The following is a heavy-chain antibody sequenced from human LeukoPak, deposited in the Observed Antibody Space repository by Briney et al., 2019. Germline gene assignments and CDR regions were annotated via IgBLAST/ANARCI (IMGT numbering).Heavy chain of an antibody. CDR1: GFTFDDYA. J-gene: IGHJ4*02. V-gene: IGHV3-9*01. D-gene: IGHD6-19*01. Sequence: PGGSLRLSCGASGFTFDDYAMHWDRQAPGKGLEWVSGINWNSGSIDYAGSVKGRFTISRDNAMNSLYLQMNTLRPEDTALYYCAKGTQRGNSGWGYFFDQWGQGTLVTVSS. CDR2: INWNSGSI. CDR3: AKGTQRGNSGWGYFFDQ.